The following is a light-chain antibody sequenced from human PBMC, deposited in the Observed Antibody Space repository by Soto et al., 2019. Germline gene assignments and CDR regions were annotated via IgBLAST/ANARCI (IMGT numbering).Light chain of an antibody. CDR3: QQLNSYPLT. CDR1: QGITSF. V-gene: IGKV1-9*01. J-gene: IGKJ4*01. Sequence: IQLTQSPSFLSASVGDRVSITCRAMQGITSFLAWYQQIPGKAPKLLIYTASTLQSGVPPRFSGSGSGTEFTLTISSLQTEDFGTYYCQQLNSYPLTFGGGTRVAIK. CDR2: TAS.